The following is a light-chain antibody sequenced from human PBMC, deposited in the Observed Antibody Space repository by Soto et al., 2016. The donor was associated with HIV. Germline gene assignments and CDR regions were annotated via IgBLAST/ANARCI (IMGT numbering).Light chain of an antibody. CDR1: KLGDKF. Sequence: SYELTQPPSVSVSPGQTATITCSGEKLGDKFASWYQQKPGQSPLLVIYQDNKRPSGIPERFSGSNSGNTATLTISRVEAGDEADYYCQVWDSNSHHVVFGGGTKLTVL. V-gene: IGLV3-1*01. CDR2: QDN. CDR3: QVWDSNSHHVV. J-gene: IGLJ2*01.